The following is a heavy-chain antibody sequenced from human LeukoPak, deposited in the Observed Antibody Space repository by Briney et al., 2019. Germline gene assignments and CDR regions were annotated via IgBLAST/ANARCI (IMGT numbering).Heavy chain of an antibody. Sequence: SVKVSCKASGGTFGSYAISWVRQAPGQGLEWMGGIIPIFGTANYAQKFRGRVTITADESTSTAYMELSSLRSEDTAVYYCASHYYDSSGYYYGFDYWGQGTLVTVSS. J-gene: IGHJ4*02. CDR2: IIPIFGTA. V-gene: IGHV1-69*01. D-gene: IGHD3-22*01. CDR1: GGTFGSYA. CDR3: ASHYYDSSGYYYGFDY.